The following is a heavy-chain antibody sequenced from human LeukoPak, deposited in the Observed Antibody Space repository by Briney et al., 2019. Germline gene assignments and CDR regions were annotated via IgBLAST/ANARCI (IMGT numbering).Heavy chain of an antibody. V-gene: IGHV1-8*01. CDR3: ARAKTRYSSSVYYYYYYYMDV. CDR1: GYTFTSYD. J-gene: IGHJ6*03. Sequence: ASVKVSCKASGYTFTSYDINWVRQATGQGLEWMGWMNPNSGNTGYAQKFQGRVTMTTDTSTSTAYMELRSLRSDDTAVYYCARAKTRYSSSVYYYYYYYMDVWGKGTTVTVSS. D-gene: IGHD6-6*01. CDR2: MNPNSGNT.